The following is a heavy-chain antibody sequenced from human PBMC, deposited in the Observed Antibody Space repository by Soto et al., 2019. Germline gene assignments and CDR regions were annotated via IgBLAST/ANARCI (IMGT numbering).Heavy chain of an antibody. CDR3: VRGVNPFDI. CDR2: ISYDGSNT. J-gene: IGHJ3*02. Sequence: PGGSLRLSCAASGFTFSSYGMHWVRQAPGKGLEWVAVISYDGSNTYYADSVKGRFTISRDNAKNTLYLQMNSLRAEDTAVYYCVRGVNPFDIWGQGTVVTVSS. CDR1: GFTFSSYG. D-gene: IGHD2-21*01. V-gene: IGHV3-30*03.